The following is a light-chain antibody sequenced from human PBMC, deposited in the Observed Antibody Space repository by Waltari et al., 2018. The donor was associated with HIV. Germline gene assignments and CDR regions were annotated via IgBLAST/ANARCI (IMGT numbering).Light chain of an antibody. CDR1: NSNTGTNY. CDR3: AAWDDSLSGWV. Sequence: QPVVTQPPPPSGTPGQRVTISCSGRNSNTGTNYVYWYQQLPGKAPQLLINRNNQRPSGVPDRFSGSKSGTSASLAISGLRSEDEADYFCAAWDDSLSGWVFGGGTKLTVL. J-gene: IGLJ3*02. CDR2: RNN. V-gene: IGLV1-47*01.